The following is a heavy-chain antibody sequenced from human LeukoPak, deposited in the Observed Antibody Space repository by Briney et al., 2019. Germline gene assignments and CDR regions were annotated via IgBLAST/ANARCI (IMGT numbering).Heavy chain of an antibody. CDR2: MNPNSGNT. D-gene: IGHD3-3*01. CDR1: GYTFTSYD. Sequence: ASVKVSCKASGYTFTSYDINWVRQATGQGLEWMGWMNPNSGNTGYAQRFQGRVTITRNTSISTAYMELSRLRSDDTAVYYCASSTGVGPGHWGQGTLVTVSS. J-gene: IGHJ4*02. V-gene: IGHV1-8*03. CDR3: ASSTGVGPGH.